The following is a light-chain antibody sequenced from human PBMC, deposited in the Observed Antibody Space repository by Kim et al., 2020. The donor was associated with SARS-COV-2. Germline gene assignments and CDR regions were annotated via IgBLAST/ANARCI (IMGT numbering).Light chain of an antibody. CDR1: SEYKTYA. CDR3: LTWGPGIRV. CDR2: VDSDGSH. Sequence: QHVLTQSPSASASLGTSVKLTCTLSSEYKTYAIAWHQQLPEKGPRYLMNVDSDGSHTRGDGIPDRFSGSSSGAERYLTISSLQPEDEADYYCLTWGPGIRVFGGGTQLTVL. J-gene: IGLJ2*01. V-gene: IGLV4-69*01.